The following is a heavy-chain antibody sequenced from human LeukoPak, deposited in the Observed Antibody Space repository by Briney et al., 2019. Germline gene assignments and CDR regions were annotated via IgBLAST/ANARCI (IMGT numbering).Heavy chain of an antibody. J-gene: IGHJ4*02. CDR3: ARDLSSRDAY. V-gene: IGHV3-21*04. D-gene: IGHD6-13*01. CDR2: ISSSSSYI. Sequence: GGSLRLSCAASGFTFSSYSMNWVRQAPGKGPEWVSSISSSSSYIYYADSVKGRFTISRDNAKNSLYLQMSSLTVEDTAVYYCARDLSSRDAYWGQGTLVTVSS. CDR1: GFTFSSYS.